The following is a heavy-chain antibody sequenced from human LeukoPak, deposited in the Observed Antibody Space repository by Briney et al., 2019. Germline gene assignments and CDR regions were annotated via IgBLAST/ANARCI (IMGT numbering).Heavy chain of an antibody. CDR2: IFYSGST. D-gene: IGHD6-13*01. V-gene: IGHV4-39*07. CDR1: SGSITSGSHY. J-gene: IGHJ6*03. CDR3: ARVPYSTRLYYMDV. Sequence: PSETLSLTCTVSSGSITSGSHYWGWIRQPPGKGLEWIGSIFYSGSTYYNLSLKRRVTMSVDTSKNQFSLKLTSVTAADTAVYYCARVPYSTRLYYMDVWGKGTTVTVSS.